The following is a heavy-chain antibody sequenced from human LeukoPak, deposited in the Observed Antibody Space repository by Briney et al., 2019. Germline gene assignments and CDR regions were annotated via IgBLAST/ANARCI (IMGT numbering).Heavy chain of an antibody. CDR1: GFTFSSYG. J-gene: IGHJ4*02. D-gene: IGHD3-22*01. CDR3: AKELEYYDSSGYYLSNYFDY. V-gene: IGHV3-30*18. Sequence: GRSLRLSCAASGFTFSSYGMHWVRQAPGKGLEWVAVISYDGSNKYYADSVKGRFTISRDNSKNTLYLQMNSLRAEDTAVYYCAKELEYYDSSGYYLSNYFDYWGQGTLVTVSS. CDR2: ISYDGSNK.